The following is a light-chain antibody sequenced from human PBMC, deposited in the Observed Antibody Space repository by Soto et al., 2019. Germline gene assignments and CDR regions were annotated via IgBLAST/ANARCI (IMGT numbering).Light chain of an antibody. V-gene: IGLV3-21*02. CDR2: DDG. J-gene: IGLJ1*01. CDR1: NIETKS. Sequence: SYDLTQPPSVSVAPGQTARITCGGNNIETKSVHWYQQRPGQAPVLVVYDDGDRPSGIPERFSGSNSGNTATLTISRVEVGDEADYYCQVWDSSSDHYVLGSGNQVTVL. CDR3: QVWDSSSDHYV.